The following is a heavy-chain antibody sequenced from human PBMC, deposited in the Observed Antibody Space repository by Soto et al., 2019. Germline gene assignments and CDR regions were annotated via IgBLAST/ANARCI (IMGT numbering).Heavy chain of an antibody. CDR1: GGTFSSYA. V-gene: IGHV1-69*01. Sequence: QVQLVQSGAEVKKPGSSVKVSCKASGGTFSSYAISWVRQAPGPGLEWMGGIIPIFGTANYAQKFQGRVTITADESTSTAYMELSSLGSEDTAVYDCARVAKQVAGTFDYWGQGTLVTVSS. CDR3: ARVAKQVAGTFDY. J-gene: IGHJ4*02. D-gene: IGHD6-19*01. CDR2: IIPIFGTA.